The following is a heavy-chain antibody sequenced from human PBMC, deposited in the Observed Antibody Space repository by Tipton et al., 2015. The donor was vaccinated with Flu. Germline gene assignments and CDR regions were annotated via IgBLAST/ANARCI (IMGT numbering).Heavy chain of an antibody. CDR1: GFTFGDYA. CDR3: TRGGMTTVTTALYYFDY. Sequence: SLRLSCTASGFTFGDYAMSWVRQAPGKGLEWVGFIRSKAYGGTTEYAASVKGRFTISRDDSKSIAYLQMNSLKTEDTAVYYCTRGGMTTVTTALYYFDYWGQGTLVTVSS. V-gene: IGHV3-49*04. D-gene: IGHD4-11*01. CDR2: IRSKAYGGTT. J-gene: IGHJ4*02.